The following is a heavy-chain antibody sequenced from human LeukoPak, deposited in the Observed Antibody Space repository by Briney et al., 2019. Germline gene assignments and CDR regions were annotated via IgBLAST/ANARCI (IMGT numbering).Heavy chain of an antibody. V-gene: IGHV3-21*01. J-gene: IGHJ3*02. D-gene: IGHD3-3*01. CDR2: ISSSSSYI. CDR1: GFTFRTYA. CDR3: ARGPSSYDFWSGYFLYAFDI. Sequence: PGGSLRLSCAASGFTFRTYAMSWVRQAPGKGLEWVSSISSSSSYIYYADSVKGRFTISRDNAKNSLYLQMNSLRAEDTAVYYCARGPSSYDFWSGYFLYAFDIWGQGTMVTVSS.